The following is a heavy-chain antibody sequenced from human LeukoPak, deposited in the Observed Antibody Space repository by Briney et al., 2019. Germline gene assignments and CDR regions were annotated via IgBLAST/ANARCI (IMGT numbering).Heavy chain of an antibody. V-gene: IGHV3-23*01. Sequence: SGGSLRLSCAASGFAVSDNFMSWVRQAPGKGLEWVSAISGSGGSTYYADSVKGRFTISRDNSKNTLYLQMNSLRAEDTAVYYCAKDSSYDSSGYYLDAFDTWGQGTMVTVSS. CDR1: GFAVSDNF. J-gene: IGHJ3*02. CDR3: AKDSSYDSSGYYLDAFDT. CDR2: ISGSGGST. D-gene: IGHD3-22*01.